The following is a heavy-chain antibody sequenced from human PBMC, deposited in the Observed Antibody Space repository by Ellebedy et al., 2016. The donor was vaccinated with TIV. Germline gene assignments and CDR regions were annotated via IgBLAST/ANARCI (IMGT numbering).Heavy chain of an antibody. V-gene: IGHV3-9*01. CDR1: GFTFDDYA. D-gene: IGHD6-19*01. Sequence: SLKISCAASGFTFDDYAMHWVRQAPGKGLEWVSGISWNSGSIGYADSVKGRFTISRDNAKNSLYLQMNSLRAEDTALYYCAKDPTPYSSGWRYNWFDPWGQGTLVTVSS. CDR3: AKDPTPYSSGWRYNWFDP. J-gene: IGHJ5*02. CDR2: ISWNSGSI.